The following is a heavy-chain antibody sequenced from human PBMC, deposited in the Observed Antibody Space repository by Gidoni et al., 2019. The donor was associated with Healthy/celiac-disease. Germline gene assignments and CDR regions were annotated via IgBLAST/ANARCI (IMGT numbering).Heavy chain of an antibody. CDR1: GFTFSDYY. Sequence: QVQLVESGGGLVKPGGSLRLSCAASGFTFSDYYMSWIRQAPGKGLEWFSYISSSSSYTNYADSVKGRFTISRDNAKNSLYLQMNSLRAEDTAVYYCARDSIVVVPAAKYYYGMDVWGQGTTVTVSS. CDR2: ISSSSSYT. V-gene: IGHV3-11*05. J-gene: IGHJ6*02. CDR3: ARDSIVVVPAAKYYYGMDV. D-gene: IGHD2-2*01.